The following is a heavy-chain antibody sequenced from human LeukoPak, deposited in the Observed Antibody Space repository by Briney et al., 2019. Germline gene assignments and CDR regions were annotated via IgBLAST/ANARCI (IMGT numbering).Heavy chain of an antibody. CDR3: ASKSGSYYGRLGGAFDI. J-gene: IGHJ3*02. CDR2: IWYDGSNK. CDR1: GFTFRSYG. D-gene: IGHD1-26*01. Sequence: EGSLRLSCAESGFTFRSYGMHWVRQAPGKGLEWVAVIWYDGSNKYYADSVKGRFTISRDNSKNTLYLQMNSLRAEDTAVYYCASKSGSYYGRLGGAFDIWGQGTMVTVSS. V-gene: IGHV3-33*01.